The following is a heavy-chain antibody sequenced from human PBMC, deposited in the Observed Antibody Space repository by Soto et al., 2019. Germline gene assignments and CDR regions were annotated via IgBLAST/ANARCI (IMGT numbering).Heavy chain of an antibody. CDR3: AKSAPMDAGDKYYYDF. V-gene: IGHV1-69*13. J-gene: IGHJ4*01. CDR1: GGTFSTFG. D-gene: IGHD4-17*01. CDR2: IIPFFGTA. Sequence: ASVKVCCKASGGTFSTFGISWVRQAPGQGLEWMGGIIPFFGTARYSQKFEDRITITADESTNTVYMDLRSLTSEDTAIYYCAKSAPMDAGDKYYYDFWGHGALVPVSS.